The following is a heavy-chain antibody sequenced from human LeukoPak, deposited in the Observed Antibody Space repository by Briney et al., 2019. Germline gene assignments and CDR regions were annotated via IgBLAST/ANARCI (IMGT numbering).Heavy chain of an antibody. J-gene: IGHJ5*02. Sequence: ASVKVSCKASGYTFASYYMHWVRQAPGQGLEWIGLINPTGTGTLYAQKFQGRVTMTRDMSTSTDYMELSSLRSEDTAVYYCARDNSVGDIAWWFDPWGQGTLVTVSS. CDR2: INPTGTGT. CDR1: GYTFASYY. CDR3: ARDNSVGDIAWWFDP. D-gene: IGHD3-10*01. V-gene: IGHV1-46*01.